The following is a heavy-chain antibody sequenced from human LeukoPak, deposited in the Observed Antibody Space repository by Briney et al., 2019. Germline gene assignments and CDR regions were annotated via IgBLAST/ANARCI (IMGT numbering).Heavy chain of an antibody. CDR3: ARDDHYDSREVDY. D-gene: IGHD3-22*01. J-gene: IGHJ4*02. CDR1: GYTFTSYG. CDR2: ISAYNGNT. V-gene: IGHV1-18*01. Sequence: ASVTVSCTASGYTFTSYGISWVRQAPGQGLEWVGWISAYNGNTNYAQKLQGRVTMTTDTSTSTAYMELRSLRSDDTAVYYCARDDHYDSREVDYWGQGPLVTVSS.